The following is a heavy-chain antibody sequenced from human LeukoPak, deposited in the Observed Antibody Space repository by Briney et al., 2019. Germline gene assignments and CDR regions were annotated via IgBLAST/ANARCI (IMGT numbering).Heavy chain of an antibody. CDR3: ARSYYYGSGTPPGFGY. CDR1: GGSISSSSYY. Sequence: SETLSLTCTVSGGSISSSSYYWGWIRQPPGKGLEWIGSIYYSGSTYYNPSLKSRVTISVDTSKNQFSLKLSSVTAADTAVYYCARSYYYGSGTPPGFGYWGQGTLVTVSS. D-gene: IGHD3-10*01. V-gene: IGHV4-39*01. CDR2: IYYSGST. J-gene: IGHJ4*02.